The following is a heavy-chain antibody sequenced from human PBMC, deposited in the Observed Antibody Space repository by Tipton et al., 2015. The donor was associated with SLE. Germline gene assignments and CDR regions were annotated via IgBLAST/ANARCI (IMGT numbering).Heavy chain of an antibody. V-gene: IGHV4-59*01. J-gene: IGHJ4*02. Sequence: LRLSCTVSGGSISSYYWSWIRQPPGKGLEWIGYIYYSGGTNYNPSLKSRVTISVDTSKNQFSLKLSSVTAADTAVYYCASQRGYSYGVDYWGQGTLVTVSS. D-gene: IGHD5-18*01. CDR3: ASQRGYSYGVDY. CDR2: IYYSGGT. CDR1: GGSISSYY.